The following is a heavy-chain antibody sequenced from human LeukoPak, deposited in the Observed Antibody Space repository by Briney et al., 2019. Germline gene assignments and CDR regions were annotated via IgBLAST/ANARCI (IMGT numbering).Heavy chain of an antibody. V-gene: IGHV3-48*03. J-gene: IGHJ5*02. D-gene: IGHD3-10*01. Sequence: GGSLRLSCAASGFTFNTYEMNWVRQAPGQGLEWVSYISSTGSAIHYADSVKGRFTISRDNAQNSLFLQMNSLRAEDTAVYFCGRLWRGLGESIPWGQGTLVIVSS. CDR3: GRLWRGLGESIP. CDR1: GFTFNTYE. CDR2: ISSTGSAI.